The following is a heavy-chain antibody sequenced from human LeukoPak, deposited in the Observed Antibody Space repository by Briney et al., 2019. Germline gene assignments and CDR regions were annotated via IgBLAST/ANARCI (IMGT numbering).Heavy chain of an antibody. CDR3: AGGVVTATSLDN. CDR1: GFTFSSYG. V-gene: IGHV3-33*01. J-gene: IGHJ4*02. D-gene: IGHD2-21*02. Sequence: PGRSLRLTCAASGFTFSSYGMHWVRQAPGKGLEWVAVIWYDGSNKYYADSVKGRFTISRDNSKNTLYLQMNSLRAEDTAVYYCAGGVVTATSLDNWGEGTLVTVSS. CDR2: IWYDGSNK.